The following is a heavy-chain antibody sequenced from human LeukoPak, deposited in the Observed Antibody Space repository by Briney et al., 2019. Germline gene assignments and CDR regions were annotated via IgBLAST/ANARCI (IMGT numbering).Heavy chain of an antibody. Sequence: PGGSLRLSCAVSGFTFSSYSMNWVRQAPGKGLEWVSSISSSSSYIYYADSVKGRFTISRDNAKNSLYLQMSSLRAEDTAVYYCARRIIGYCSGGSCSSFDYWGQGTLVTVSS. CDR2: ISSSSSYI. D-gene: IGHD2-15*01. CDR3: ARRIIGYCSGGSCSSFDY. V-gene: IGHV3-21*01. J-gene: IGHJ4*02. CDR1: GFTFSSYS.